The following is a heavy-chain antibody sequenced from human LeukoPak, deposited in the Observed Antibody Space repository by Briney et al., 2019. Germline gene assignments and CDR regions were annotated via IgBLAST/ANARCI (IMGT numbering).Heavy chain of an antibody. J-gene: IGHJ4*02. V-gene: IGHV3-30-3*01. CDR2: ISYDGSNK. CDR1: GFTFSSYA. D-gene: IGHD3/OR15-3a*01. CDR3: ASLGWELGDY. Sequence: QPGGSLRLSCAASGFTFSSYAMHWVRQAPGKGLEWVAVISYDGSNKYYADSVKGRFTIPRDNSKNTLYLQMNSLRAEDTAVYYCASLGWELGDYWGQGTLVTVSS.